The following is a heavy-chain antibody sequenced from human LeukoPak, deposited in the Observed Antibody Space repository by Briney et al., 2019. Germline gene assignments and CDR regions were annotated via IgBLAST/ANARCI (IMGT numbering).Heavy chain of an antibody. CDR2: ISSSGSSI. Sequence: GGSLRLSCAASGFTFSSYEMNWVRQAPGKGLEWVSYISSSGSSIYYADSVQGRFTISRDNAKNSLYLQMNSLRAEDTAVYYCARDTPHCSSTSCYLGGGYWGQGTLVTVSS. V-gene: IGHV3-48*03. CDR3: ARDTPHCSSTSCYLGGGY. CDR1: GFTFSSYE. J-gene: IGHJ4*02. D-gene: IGHD2-2*01.